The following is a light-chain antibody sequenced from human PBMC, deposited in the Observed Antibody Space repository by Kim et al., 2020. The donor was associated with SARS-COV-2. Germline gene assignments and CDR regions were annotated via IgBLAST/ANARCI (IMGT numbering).Light chain of an antibody. CDR1: QSISSY. CDR3: QQRSLWPPGRT. CDR2: YAI. J-gene: IGKJ4*01. V-gene: IGKV3-11*01. Sequence: PGQRATSFCRASQSISSYIAWYQQKPGQAPRLLIYYAINRATGIPARFSGSGFGTDFTLTISSLEPEDFAVYYFQQRSLWPPGRTFGEGTKVDIK.